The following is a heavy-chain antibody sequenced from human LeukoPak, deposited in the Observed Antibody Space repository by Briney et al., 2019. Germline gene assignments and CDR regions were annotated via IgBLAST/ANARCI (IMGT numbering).Heavy chain of an antibody. CDR3: ARGGDPVKYYGEYFQH. V-gene: IGHV3-74*01. D-gene: IGHD4-17*01. J-gene: IGHJ1*01. CDR1: GFTFSSYW. Sequence: PGGSLRLSCAASGFTFSSYWMHWVRQAPGKGLAWVSRIRSDGTTTSYADSVKGRFTISRDNAKNMLFLQMNSLRAEDTAVYYCARGGDPVKYYGEYFQHWGQGALVTVST. CDR2: IRSDGTTT.